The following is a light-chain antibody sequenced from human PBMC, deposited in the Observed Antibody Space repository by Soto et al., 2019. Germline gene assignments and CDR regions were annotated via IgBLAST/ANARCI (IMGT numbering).Light chain of an antibody. J-gene: IGLJ2*01. V-gene: IGLV2-8*01. CDR1: SSDIGAYNY. CDR2: DVN. Sequence: QSVLTQPPSASGSPGQSVTISCTGASSDIGAYNYVSWYQQHPGKAPKLLIYDVNRPPSGVPDRFSGSKSGNMASLTVSGLQADDEADYHCSSHAGPNNPVVFGGGTKLTVL. CDR3: SSHAGPNNPVV.